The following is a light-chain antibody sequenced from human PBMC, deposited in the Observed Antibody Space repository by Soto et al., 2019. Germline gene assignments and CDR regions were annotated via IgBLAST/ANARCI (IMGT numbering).Light chain of an antibody. Sequence: QSVLTQPASVSGSPGQSITISCTGTSSDVGYYTFVSWYQQHPSKAPRLMIYGDRDRASGVSNRFSGSKSGNTASLTISGLQPEDEADYYCSSYAGSNIHYVFGTGTKVTVL. J-gene: IGLJ1*01. CDR2: GDR. CDR1: SSDVGYYTF. CDR3: SSYAGSNIHYV. V-gene: IGLV2-14*01.